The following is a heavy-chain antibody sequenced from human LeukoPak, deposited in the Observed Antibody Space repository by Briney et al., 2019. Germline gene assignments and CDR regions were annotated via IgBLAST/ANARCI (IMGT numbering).Heavy chain of an antibody. V-gene: IGHV3-23*01. D-gene: IGHD4-17*01. J-gene: IGHJ4*02. CDR2: ISGSGGST. CDR3: VKTQTHFGDCRRDY. Sequence: GGSLRLSCAASGFTFSSYGMSWVRQAPGKGLEWVSAISGSGGSTYYADSVKGRFTVSRDNSKNTVSLQMNSLRAEDTAVYYCVKTQTHFGDCRRDYWGQGTLVTVSS. CDR1: GFTFSSYG.